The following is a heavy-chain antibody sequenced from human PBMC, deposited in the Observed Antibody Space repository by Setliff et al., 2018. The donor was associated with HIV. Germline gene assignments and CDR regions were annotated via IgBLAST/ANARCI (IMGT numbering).Heavy chain of an antibody. Sequence: GGSLRLSCATSGFTFSSYSMNWVRQAPGKGLEWVSYISGGSTSTMFYADYVRGRFTISRDNAKNSLYLQMDRLRVEDTAIYYCARDRGDYYYYMDVWGKGTTVTVSS. CDR3: ARDRGDYYYYMDV. CDR1: GFTFSSYS. J-gene: IGHJ6*03. CDR2: ISGGSTSTM. V-gene: IGHV3-48*04.